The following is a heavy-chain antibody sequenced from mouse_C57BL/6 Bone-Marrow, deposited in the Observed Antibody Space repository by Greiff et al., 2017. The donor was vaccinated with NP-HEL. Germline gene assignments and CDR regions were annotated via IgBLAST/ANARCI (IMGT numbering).Heavy chain of an antibody. CDR3: AKNVGLRRTGYAMDY. D-gene: IGHD2-4*01. CDR2: IWRGGSA. CDR1: GFSLTSYG. Sequence: VQVVESGPGLVQPSQSLSITCTVSGFSLTSYGVHWVRQSPGKGLEWLGVIWRGGSADYNAAFMSRLSITKDNSKSQVFFKMNSLQADDTAIYYCAKNVGLRRTGYAMDYWGQGTSVTVSS. J-gene: IGHJ4*01. V-gene: IGHV2-5*01.